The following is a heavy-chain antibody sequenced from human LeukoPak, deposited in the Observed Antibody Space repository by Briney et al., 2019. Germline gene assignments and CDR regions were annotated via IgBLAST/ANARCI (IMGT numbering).Heavy chain of an antibody. D-gene: IGHD3-3*01. CDR1: GFTFSSYA. J-gene: IGHJ6*03. V-gene: IGHV3-23*01. CDR3: AKDKSSTIFGEVITTLDYYYYMDV. Sequence: PGGSLRLSCAASGFTFSSYAMTWVRQAPGKGLEWVSVISGSGGSTYYADSVKGRFTISRDNSKNTLYLQMNSLRAEDTAVYYCAKDKSSTIFGEVITTLDYYYYMDVWGKGTTVTVSS. CDR2: ISGSGGST.